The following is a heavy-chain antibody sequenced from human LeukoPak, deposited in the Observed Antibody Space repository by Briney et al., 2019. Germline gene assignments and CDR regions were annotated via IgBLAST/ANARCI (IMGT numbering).Heavy chain of an antibody. CDR2: IKSKTDGGTT. Sequence: GGSLRLSCAASGFTFSNAWMSWVRQAPGKGLEWVGRIKSKTDGGTTDYAAPVKGRFTISRDDSKNTLYLQMNSLKTEDTAVYYCTTLLTITFGEAEYFDYWGQGTLVTVSS. D-gene: IGHD3-16*01. J-gene: IGHJ4*02. V-gene: IGHV3-15*01. CDR1: GFTFSNAW. CDR3: TTLLTITFGEAEYFDY.